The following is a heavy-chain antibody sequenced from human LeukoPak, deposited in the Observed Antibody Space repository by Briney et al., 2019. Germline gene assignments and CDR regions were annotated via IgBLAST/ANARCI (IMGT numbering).Heavy chain of an antibody. CDR2: IWYDGSNK. D-gene: IGHD2-15*01. V-gene: IGHV3-33*06. CDR3: AKDLDIVVVVAATPFDY. Sequence: HAGGSLRLSCAASGFTFSSYGMHWVRQAPGKGLEWVAVIWYDGSNKYYADSVKGRFTISRDDSKNTLYLQMNSLRAEDTAVYYCAKDLDIVVVVAATPFDYWGQGTLVTVSS. CDR1: GFTFSSYG. J-gene: IGHJ4*02.